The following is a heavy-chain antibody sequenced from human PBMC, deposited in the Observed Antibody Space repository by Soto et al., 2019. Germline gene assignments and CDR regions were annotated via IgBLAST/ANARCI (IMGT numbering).Heavy chain of an antibody. CDR1: GYTFTSYD. CDR3: ARFKGPRARYYDFWSGYYTTYNWNDYYGMDV. Sequence: GASVKVSCKASGYTFTSYDINWVRQATGQGLEWMGWMNPNSGNTGYAQEFQGRVTMTRNTSISTAYMELSSLRSEDTAVYYCARFKGPRARYYDFWSGYYTTYNWNDYYGMDVWGQGTTVTVYS. J-gene: IGHJ6*02. V-gene: IGHV1-8*01. D-gene: IGHD3-3*01. CDR2: MNPNSGNT.